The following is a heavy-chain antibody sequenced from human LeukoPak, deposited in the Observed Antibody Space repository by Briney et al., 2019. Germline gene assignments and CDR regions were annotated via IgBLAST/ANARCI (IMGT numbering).Heavy chain of an antibody. CDR2: INPNSGGT. CDR1: GYTFTGYY. V-gene: IGHV1-2*02. CDR3: ARFRVDIVATIPEGFDY. Sequence: ASVKVSFKASGYTFTGYYMHWVRQAPGQGLEWMGWINPNSGGTNYAQKFQGRVTMTRDTSISTAYMELSRLGSDDTAVYYCARFRVDIVATIPEGFDYWGQGTLVTVSS. J-gene: IGHJ4*02. D-gene: IGHD5-12*01.